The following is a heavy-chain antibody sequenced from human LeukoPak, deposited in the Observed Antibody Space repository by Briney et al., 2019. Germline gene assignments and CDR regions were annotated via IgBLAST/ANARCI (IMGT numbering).Heavy chain of an antibody. Sequence: SETLSLTCAVYGGSFSGNYWSWIRQPPGKGLEWIGEINRGGSTNYNPSLKSRVAMSVDTSKNQFSLKLSSVTAADTAVYYCARLGYSYGLDDYWGQGTLVTVSS. J-gene: IGHJ4*02. D-gene: IGHD5-18*01. V-gene: IGHV4-34*01. CDR2: INRGGST. CDR1: GGSFSGNY. CDR3: ARLGYSYGLDDY.